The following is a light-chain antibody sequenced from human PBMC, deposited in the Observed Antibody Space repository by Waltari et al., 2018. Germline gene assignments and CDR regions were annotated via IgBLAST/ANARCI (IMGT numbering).Light chain of an antibody. CDR1: QDIRDD. CDR2: GAS. J-gene: IGKJ1*01. V-gene: IGKV1-6*01. CDR3: LQHSNYPWT. Sequence: AVQMTQSPSSLSASVGDRLSIPCRASQDIRDDLSWYQHKSGTAPKLLIFGASTLQRGVPSRFSGSGSGTGFTLTISNLQPADSATYYWLQHSNYPWTFGQGTKVEI.